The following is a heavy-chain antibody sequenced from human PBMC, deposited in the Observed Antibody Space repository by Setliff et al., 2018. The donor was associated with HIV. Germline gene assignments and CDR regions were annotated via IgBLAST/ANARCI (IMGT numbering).Heavy chain of an antibody. CDR2: ITGNGDFS. CDR3: ASDYYASGSYGH. CDR1: GFTFRTYN. D-gene: IGHD3-10*01. V-gene: IGHV3-64*04. J-gene: IGHJ4*02. Sequence: GSLRLSCSASGFTFRTYNMHWVRQAPGKGLEYVSVITGNGDFSYYADSVKGRFTISRDNSRNTLYLHMNSLRPEDTAVYYCASDYYASGSYGHWGQGTQVTVSS.